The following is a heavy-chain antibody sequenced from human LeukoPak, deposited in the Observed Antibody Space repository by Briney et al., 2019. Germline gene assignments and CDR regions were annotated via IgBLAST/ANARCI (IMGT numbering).Heavy chain of an antibody. CDR1: GFTLSSYG. CDR3: ARSITMVRALDY. Sequence: GGSLRLSCAASGFTLSSYGMHWVRQAPGKGLEWVAVISYDGSNKYYADSVKGRFTISRDNSKNTLYLQMNSLRAEDTAVYYCARSITMVRALDYWGQGTLVTVSS. V-gene: IGHV3-30*03. D-gene: IGHD3-10*01. J-gene: IGHJ4*02. CDR2: ISYDGSNK.